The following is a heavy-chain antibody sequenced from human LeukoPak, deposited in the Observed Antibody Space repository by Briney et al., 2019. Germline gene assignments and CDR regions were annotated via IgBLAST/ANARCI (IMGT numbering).Heavy chain of an antibody. J-gene: IGHJ4*02. CDR2: IYHSGST. D-gene: IGHD6-19*01. CDR3: ATSIAVAGSDY. CDR1: GGSISSSNW. Sequence: SETLSLTCAVSGGSISSSNWWSWVRQPPGKGLEWIGEIYHSGSTNYSPSLKSRVTISVDKSKNQFSLKLSSVTAADTAVYYCATSIAVAGSDYWGQGTLVTVSS. V-gene: IGHV4-4*02.